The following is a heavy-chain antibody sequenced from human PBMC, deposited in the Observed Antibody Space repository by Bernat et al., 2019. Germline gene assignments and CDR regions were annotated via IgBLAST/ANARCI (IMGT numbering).Heavy chain of an antibody. V-gene: IGHV4-30-4*01. J-gene: IGHJ4*02. D-gene: IGHD3-10*01. CDR2: IYYSGST. CDR1: GGSISSGDYY. Sequence: QVQLQESGPGLVKPSQTLSLTCTVSGGSISSGDYYWSWIRQPPGKGLEWIGYIYYSGSTYYNPSLKSRVTISVDTSKNQFSLKLSSVTAADTAVYYCARGGGVLWFRELPSFDYWGQGTLVTVSS. CDR3: ARGGGVLWFRELPSFDY.